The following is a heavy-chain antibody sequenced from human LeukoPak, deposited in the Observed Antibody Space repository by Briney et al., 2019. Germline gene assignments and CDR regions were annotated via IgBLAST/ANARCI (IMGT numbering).Heavy chain of an antibody. CDR1: GFSFGDYA. CDR2: IRGRGYGGTT. CDR3: ARALPSGGHLGFDY. Sequence: GGSLRLSCTPSGFSFGDYAMSWFRQAPGKGLEWVGFIRGRGYGGTTEYAASVKGRFTISRDDSKSIAYLQMNSLKTEDTAVYYCARALPSGGHLGFDYWGQGTLVTVSS. D-gene: IGHD3-10*01. V-gene: IGHV3-49*03. J-gene: IGHJ4*02.